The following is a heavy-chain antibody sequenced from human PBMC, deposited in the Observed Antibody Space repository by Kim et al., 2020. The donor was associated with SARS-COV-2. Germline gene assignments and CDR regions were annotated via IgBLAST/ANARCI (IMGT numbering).Heavy chain of an antibody. J-gene: IGHJ5*02. D-gene: IGHD3-9*01. V-gene: IGHV4-59*08. CDR3: ARHHYDILTGPSPPYNWFDP. Sequence: RVTISVDTSKNQFSLKLSSVTAADTAVYYCARHHYDILTGPSPPYNWFDPWGQGTLVTVSS.